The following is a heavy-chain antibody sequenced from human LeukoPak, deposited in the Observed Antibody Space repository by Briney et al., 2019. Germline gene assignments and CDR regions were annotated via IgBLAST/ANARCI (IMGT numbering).Heavy chain of an antibody. D-gene: IGHD3-16*01. CDR3: ARHRPGERRFDP. V-gene: IGHV4-59*08. CDR2: INYSGST. Sequence: PSAPPSLTCAVSGGSIRNDYWSWIRQPPGKGLEWIAYINYSGSTNYNPSLESRVTISVDTSKNLFSLKFTSVTAADTAVYYCARHRPGERRFDPWGQGTLVTVSS. J-gene: IGHJ5*02. CDR1: GGSIRNDY.